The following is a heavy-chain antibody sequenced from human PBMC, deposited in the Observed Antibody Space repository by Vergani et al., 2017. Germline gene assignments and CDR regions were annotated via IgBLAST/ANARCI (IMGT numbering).Heavy chain of an antibody. CDR1: GFTFGDYA. D-gene: IGHD6-6*01. V-gene: IGHV3-23*04. CDR3: AKVGRGSIATPYYYYGMDV. CDR2: ISGSGGST. Sequence: EVQLVESGGGLVQPGRSLRLSCTASGFTFGDYAMSWVRQAPGKGLEWVSAISGSGGSTYYADSVKGRFTISRDNSKNTLYLQMNSLRAEDTAVYYCAKVGRGSIATPYYYYGMDVWGQGTTVTVSS. J-gene: IGHJ6*02.